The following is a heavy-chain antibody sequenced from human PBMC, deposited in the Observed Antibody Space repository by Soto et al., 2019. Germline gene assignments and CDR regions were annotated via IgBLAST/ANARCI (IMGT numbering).Heavy chain of an antibody. V-gene: IGHV3-53*01. CDR1: GFTVSNNY. D-gene: IGHD3-22*01. CDR3: ARGLKIRHDAFDL. J-gene: IGHJ3*01. CDR2: IYSDGST. Sequence: LRLSCAPSGFTVSNNYMNWVRQAPGKGLEWVSIIYSDGSTYYADYVKGRFTISRDNSKNTLYLQMDSLRAEDTAVYFCARGLKIRHDAFDLWGPGTMVTVS.